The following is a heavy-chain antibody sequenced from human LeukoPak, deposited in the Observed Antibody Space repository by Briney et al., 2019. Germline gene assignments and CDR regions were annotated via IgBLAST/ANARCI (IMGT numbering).Heavy chain of an antibody. V-gene: IGHV1-69*01. Sequence: SSVKVSCKASGGTFSRYAISWVRQAPGQGLEWMGGIIPIFGTANYAQKFQGRVTITADESTSTAYMELSSLRSEDTAVYYCARAGVEMATIYSDYWGQGTLVTVSS. D-gene: IGHD5-24*01. J-gene: IGHJ4*02. CDR2: IIPIFGTA. CDR1: GGTFSRYA. CDR3: ARAGVEMATIYSDY.